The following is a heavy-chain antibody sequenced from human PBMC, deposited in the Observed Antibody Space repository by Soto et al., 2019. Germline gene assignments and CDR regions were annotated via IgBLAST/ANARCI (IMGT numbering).Heavy chain of an antibody. J-gene: IGHJ4*02. D-gene: IGHD3-22*01. CDR1: GGSFSGYY. CDR3: ARDTYFYDTSGRRFDY. V-gene: IGHV4-31*11. CDR2: IHYSGST. Sequence: SETLSLTCAVYGGSFSGYYWSWLRQHPGKGLEWIGYIHYSGSTYYNPSLKSRVTISIDTSKNQFSLKLSAVTAADTAVYYCARDTYFYDTSGRRFDYWGQGTLVTVSS.